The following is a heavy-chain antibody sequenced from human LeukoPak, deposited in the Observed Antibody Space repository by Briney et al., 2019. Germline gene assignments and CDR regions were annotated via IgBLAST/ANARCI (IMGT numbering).Heavy chain of an antibody. CDR1: GFTFSSYS. J-gene: IGHJ3*02. V-gene: IGHV3-43*02. Sequence: GGSLRLSCAASGFTFSSYSMNWVRQAPGKGLEWVSLISGDGGSTYYADSVKGRFTISRDNSKNSLYLQMNSLRTEDTALYYCAKDMGDTAMVTFDIWGQGTMVTVSS. D-gene: IGHD5-18*01. CDR2: ISGDGGST. CDR3: AKDMGDTAMVTFDI.